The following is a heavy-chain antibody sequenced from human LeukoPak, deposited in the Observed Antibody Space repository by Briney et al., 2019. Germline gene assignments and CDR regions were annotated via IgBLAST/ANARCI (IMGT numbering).Heavy chain of an antibody. CDR3: ARQIQLWLPGAFDI. J-gene: IGHJ3*02. CDR1: GGSFSGYY. D-gene: IGHD5-18*01. CDR2: IYHSGST. Sequence: SETLSLTCAVYGGSFSGYYWSWIRQPPGKGLEWIGSIYHSGSTYYNPSLKSRVTISVDTSKNQFSLKLSSVTAADTAVYYCARQIQLWLPGAFDIWGQGTMVTVSS. V-gene: IGHV4-34*01.